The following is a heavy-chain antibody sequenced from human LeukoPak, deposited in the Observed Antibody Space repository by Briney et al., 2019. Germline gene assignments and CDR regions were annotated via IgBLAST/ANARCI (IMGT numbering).Heavy chain of an antibody. CDR2: IYSAGLT. D-gene: IGHD2-15*01. J-gene: IGHJ4*02. Sequence: GGSLRLSCAASGFTVSSNYMSWVRQPPGKGLEWVSIIYSAGLTYHADSVKGRFTISRDNSKNTLYLQMNRLRADDTAVYYCARELPFEDWGQGSLVTVSS. CDR1: GFTVSSNY. V-gene: IGHV3-53*01. CDR3: ARELPFED.